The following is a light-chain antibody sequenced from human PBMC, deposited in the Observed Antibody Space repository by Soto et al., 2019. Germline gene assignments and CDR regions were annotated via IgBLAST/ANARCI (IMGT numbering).Light chain of an antibody. CDR3: QQYGRSPLMYT. V-gene: IGKV3-20*01. J-gene: IGKJ2*01. CDR1: QSITSNF. CDR2: GAS. Sequence: EIVLTQSPGTLSLSPGERATLSCRASQSITSNFLAWYQQKPGQAPRLLIYGASTWAADVPDRFSGSGSGTDFTLSITRLEPEDFAVYYCQQYGRSPLMYTFGQGTKLGV.